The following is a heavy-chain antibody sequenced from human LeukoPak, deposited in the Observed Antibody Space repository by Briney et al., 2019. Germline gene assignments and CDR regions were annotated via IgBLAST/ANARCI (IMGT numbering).Heavy chain of an antibody. V-gene: IGHV3-43*02. D-gene: IGHD2-2*01. CDR2: ISGDGGRT. CDR1: GFTFSSYG. CDR3: AKDINARPGSSYFDY. J-gene: IGHJ4*02. Sequence: GRSLRLSCAASGFTFSSYGMHWVRQAPGKGLEWVSLISGDGGRTDYADSLKGRFTISRDNSKNSLFLQMNSLRTEDTALYYCAKDINARPGSSYFDYWGQGTLVTVSS.